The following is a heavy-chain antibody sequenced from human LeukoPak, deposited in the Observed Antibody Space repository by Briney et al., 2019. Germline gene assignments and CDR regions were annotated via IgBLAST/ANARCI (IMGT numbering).Heavy chain of an antibody. Sequence: SETLSLTCTVSGGSISSSSYYWGWIRQPPGKGLEWIGSIYYSGSTYYNPSLKSRVTISVDTSKNQFSLKLSSVTAADTAVYYCAVASRELDYDFWSGYPYYYMDVWGKGTTVTVSS. V-gene: IGHV4-39*07. CDR1: GGSISSSSYY. CDR3: AVASRELDYDFWSGYPYYYMDV. J-gene: IGHJ6*03. CDR2: IYYSGST. D-gene: IGHD3-3*01.